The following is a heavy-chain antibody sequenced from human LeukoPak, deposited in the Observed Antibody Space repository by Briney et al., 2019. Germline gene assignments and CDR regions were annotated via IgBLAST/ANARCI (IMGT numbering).Heavy chain of an antibody. CDR2: ISDSGGST. Sequence: GGSLRLSCAASGFTFSIYAMSWVRQPPGNGLEWVSTISDSGGSTQFAGSVKSRFTISRDNSRSTLYLQMNSLRAEDTAVYYCAKFPNADYWGQGTLVTVSS. J-gene: IGHJ4*02. CDR1: GFTFSIYA. V-gene: IGHV3-23*01. CDR3: AKFPNADY. D-gene: IGHD2-2*01.